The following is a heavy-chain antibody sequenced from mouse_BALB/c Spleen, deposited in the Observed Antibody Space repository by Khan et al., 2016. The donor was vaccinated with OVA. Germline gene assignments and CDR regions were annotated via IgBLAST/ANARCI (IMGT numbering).Heavy chain of an antibody. Sequence: QIQLVQSGPELKKPGETVKISCKASGYTFTNYVMNWVKQSPGKGLKWMGWINTYTGEPTYADDFKGRFAFSLETSASTAYLQINSLKTEDTATYVCTSVHGGYWGQGTTLTVSS. V-gene: IGHV9-3-1*01. J-gene: IGHJ2*01. CDR3: TSVHGGY. CDR2: INTYTGEP. CDR1: GYTFTNYV.